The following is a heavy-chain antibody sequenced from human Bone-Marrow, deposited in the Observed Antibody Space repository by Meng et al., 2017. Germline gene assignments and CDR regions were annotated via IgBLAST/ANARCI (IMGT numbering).Heavy chain of an antibody. CDR1: GGTFSSYA. V-gene: IGHV1-18*01. CDR2: ISPYNGDT. CDR3: SRDRGSGWYAY. J-gene: IGHJ4*02. Sequence: ASVKVSCKASGGTFSSYAISWVRQAPGQGLEWMGWISPYNGDTKYAEKFQGRVTMTTDTSTTTVYMELSSLRSDETAVYYCSRDRGSGWYAYWGQGTLVTVSS. D-gene: IGHD6-19*01.